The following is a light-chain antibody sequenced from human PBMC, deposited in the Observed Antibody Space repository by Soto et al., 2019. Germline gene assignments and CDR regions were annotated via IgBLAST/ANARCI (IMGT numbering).Light chain of an antibody. CDR2: SNT. Sequence: QLVLTQPPSASGTPGQRVTISCSGSSSNIGINYVYWYMHLPGTAPKLLIHSNTQRPSGVPDRFSGSKSGTSASLAISGLRSEDEADYFCAAWDDSLSGFWVFGGGTKLTVL. CDR3: AAWDDSLSGFWV. CDR1: SSNIGINY. J-gene: IGLJ3*02. V-gene: IGLV1-47*02.